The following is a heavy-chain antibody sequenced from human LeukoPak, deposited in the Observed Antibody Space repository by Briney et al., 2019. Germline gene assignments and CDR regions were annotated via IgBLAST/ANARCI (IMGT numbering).Heavy chain of an antibody. CDR2: IKQDRSEK. CDR1: GFTFTNYW. Sequence: GGSLRLSCAASGFTFTNYWMSWVRQAPGKGLELVANIKQDRSEKYYVDFVKGRFTISRDNAKNSLYLQMNSLRAEDTAVYYCARGGSVWFGEPFDYWGQGTLVTVSS. D-gene: IGHD3-10*01. V-gene: IGHV3-7*01. CDR3: ARGGSVWFGEPFDY. J-gene: IGHJ4*02.